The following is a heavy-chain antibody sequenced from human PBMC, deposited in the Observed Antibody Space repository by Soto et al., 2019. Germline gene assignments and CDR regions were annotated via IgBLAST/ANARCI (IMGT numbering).Heavy chain of an antibody. CDR2: ISGSGGST. Sequence: GGSLRLSCAASGFTFSSYAMSWVRQAPGKGLEWVSAISGSGGSTYYADSVKGRFTISRDNSKNTLYLQMNSLRDEDTAVYYCAKVHYGGNSGGYLYGMDVWGQGTTVTDTS. D-gene: IGHD4-17*01. V-gene: IGHV3-23*01. CDR3: AKVHYGGNSGGYLYGMDV. CDR1: GFTFSSYA. J-gene: IGHJ6*02.